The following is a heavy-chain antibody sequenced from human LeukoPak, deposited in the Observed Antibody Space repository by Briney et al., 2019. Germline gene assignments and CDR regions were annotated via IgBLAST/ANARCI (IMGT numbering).Heavy chain of an antibody. V-gene: IGHV4-34*01. Sequence: PSETLSLTCAVYGVSFSGYYWSWIRQPPGKGLEWIGEINHSGSTNYNPSLKSRVTISVDTSKNQFSLKLSSVTAADTAVYYCARGAGKGIAVLWGQGTLVIVSS. J-gene: IGHJ4*02. CDR2: INHSGST. D-gene: IGHD6-19*01. CDR3: ARGAGKGIAVL. CDR1: GVSFSGYY.